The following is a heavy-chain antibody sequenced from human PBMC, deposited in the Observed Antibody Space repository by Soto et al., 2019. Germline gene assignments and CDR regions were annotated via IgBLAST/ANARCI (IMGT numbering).Heavy chain of an antibody. CDR2: IFYSGTT. Sequence: QVQLQESGPGLLKPSQTLSLTCIVSGGSISSDGYYWSWVRQYPGKGLELIGYIFYSGTTSYNPSLKSRVIICVETSKNQFSLRLSSVTAADTAVYYCARAVSNSGVNWFDPWGQGTLVTVSA. V-gene: IGHV4-31*03. CDR3: ARAVSNSGVNWFDP. CDR1: GGSISSDGYY. D-gene: IGHD5-12*01. J-gene: IGHJ5*02.